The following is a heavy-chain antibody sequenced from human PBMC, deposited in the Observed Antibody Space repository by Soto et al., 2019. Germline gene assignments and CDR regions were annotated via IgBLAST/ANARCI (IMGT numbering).Heavy chain of an antibody. Sequence: ASVNVSCKASGYTFTSYGISWVRQAPGQGLEWMGWISAYNGIAKYAPKLQGRVTMTTNTSISTAYLELTSLTSEDTALYFWATGETGHYLGMDFWGQGTPVTVSS. V-gene: IGHV1-18*01. CDR1: GYTFTSYG. D-gene: IGHD1-1*01. CDR3: ATGETGHYLGMDF. CDR2: ISAYNGIA. J-gene: IGHJ6*02.